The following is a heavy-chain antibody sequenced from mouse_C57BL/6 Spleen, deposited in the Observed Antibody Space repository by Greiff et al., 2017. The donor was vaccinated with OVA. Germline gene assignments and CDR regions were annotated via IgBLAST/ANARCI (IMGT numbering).Heavy chain of an antibody. V-gene: IGHV3-6*01. CDR3: ARDPGRGYFDY. J-gene: IGHJ2*01. CDR1: GYSITSGYY. CDR2: ISYDGSN. D-gene: IGHD3-3*01. Sequence: EVQLQESGPGLVKPSQSLSLTCSVTGYSITSGYYWNWIRQFPGNKLEWMGYISYDGSNNYNPSLKNRISITRDTSKNQFFLKLNSVTTEDTATYYCARDPGRGYFDYWGQGTTLTVSS.